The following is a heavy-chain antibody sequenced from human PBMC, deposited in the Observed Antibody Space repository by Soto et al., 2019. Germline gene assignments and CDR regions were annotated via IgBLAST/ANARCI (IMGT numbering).Heavy chain of an antibody. Sequence: GESLKISCRVSGYSFTTYWIGWVRQMSGKGLEWVGIVHPGDSETRYSSSFQGRVTISADRSINTAYLQCSSLQASDTAMYYWARQGGPDTPMIIDYWGQGTLGTVSS. V-gene: IGHV5-51*01. D-gene: IGHD5-18*01. J-gene: IGHJ4*02. CDR2: VHPGDSET. CDR3: ARQGGPDTPMIIDY. CDR1: GYSFTTYW.